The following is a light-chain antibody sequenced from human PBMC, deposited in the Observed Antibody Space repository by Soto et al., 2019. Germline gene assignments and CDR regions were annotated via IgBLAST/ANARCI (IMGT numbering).Light chain of an antibody. CDR2: AAS. V-gene: IGKV1-39*01. Sequence: DIQMTQSPSSLSASVGDRVTITCRASQSISNYLNWYQQKPGKAPKLLIYAASSMQSGVPSRFSGSGSETDFTLTISSLEPEDFAVYYCQQRSNWPPLTFGGGTKVEIK. CDR1: QSISNY. J-gene: IGKJ4*01. CDR3: QQRSNWPPLT.